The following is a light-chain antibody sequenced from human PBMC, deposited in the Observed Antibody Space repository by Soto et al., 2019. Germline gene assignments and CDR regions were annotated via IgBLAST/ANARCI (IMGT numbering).Light chain of an antibody. J-gene: IGKJ4*01. CDR2: DAS. Sequence: EIVLTQSPGTLSLSPGERATLSCRASQSVTSNFAWYQQKPGQAPRLLIYDASNRATGIPARFSGSGSGTDFTLTISSLEPEDFAVYYCQQRSNWPPVTFGGGTKVDIK. CDR1: QSVTSN. V-gene: IGKV3-11*01. CDR3: QQRSNWPPVT.